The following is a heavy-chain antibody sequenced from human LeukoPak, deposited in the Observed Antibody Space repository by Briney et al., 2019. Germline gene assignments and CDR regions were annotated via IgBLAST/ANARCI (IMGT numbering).Heavy chain of an antibody. CDR2: ISWNSGSI. CDR1: GFTVSSNS. V-gene: IGHV3-9*01. CDR3: TTSPVPGIDY. D-gene: IGHD6-19*01. Sequence: PGGSLRLSCTVSGFTVSSNSMSWVRQAPGKGLEWVSGISWNSGSIGYADSVKGRFTISRDNAKNSLYLQMNSLRAEDTAMYYCTTSPVPGIDYWGQGTQVTVSS. J-gene: IGHJ4*02.